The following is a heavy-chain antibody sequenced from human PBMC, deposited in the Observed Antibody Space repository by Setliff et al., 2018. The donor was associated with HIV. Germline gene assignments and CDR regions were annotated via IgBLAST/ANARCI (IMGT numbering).Heavy chain of an antibody. D-gene: IGHD4-4*01. CDR3: AREGYSVDAFDI. Sequence: ASVKVSCKASGYTFTIYDITWVRQAPGQGLEWMGWISAYNGNTNYAQKLQGRVTMTTDTSTSTAYMELRSLRSDDTAVYYCAREGYSVDAFDIWGQGTMGTVSS. J-gene: IGHJ3*02. CDR1: GYTFTIYD. CDR2: ISAYNGNT. V-gene: IGHV1-18*01.